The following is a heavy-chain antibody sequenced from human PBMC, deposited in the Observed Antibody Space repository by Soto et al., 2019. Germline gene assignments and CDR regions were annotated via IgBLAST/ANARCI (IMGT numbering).Heavy chain of an antibody. D-gene: IGHD1-1*01. V-gene: IGHV2-5*02. Sequence: QITLKESGPTLVKSTQTLTLTCSFSGFSLSTSGVGVGWIRQTPGKAPEWLALIYWDGARRYRSSLKNRLTITKDTSKNHVVLTMTNMNPVDTATYYCASHNYLNMWFDPWGQGTLVTVSS. CDR2: IYWDGAR. J-gene: IGHJ5*02. CDR1: GFSLSTSGVG. CDR3: ASHNYLNMWFDP.